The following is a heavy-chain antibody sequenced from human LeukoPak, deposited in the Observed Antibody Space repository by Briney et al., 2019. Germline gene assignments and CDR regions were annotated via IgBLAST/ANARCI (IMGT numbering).Heavy chain of an antibody. CDR3: ARVVYCSGGSCYDY. V-gene: IGHV4-39*01. Sequence: SETLSLTCTVSGGSISSSSYYWGWIRQPPGTGLEWIGSIYYSGSTYYNPSLKSRVTISVDTSKNQFSLKLSSVTAADTAVYYCARVVYCSGGSCYDYWGQGTLVTVSS. CDR1: GGSISSSSYY. D-gene: IGHD2-15*01. CDR2: IYYSGST. J-gene: IGHJ4*02.